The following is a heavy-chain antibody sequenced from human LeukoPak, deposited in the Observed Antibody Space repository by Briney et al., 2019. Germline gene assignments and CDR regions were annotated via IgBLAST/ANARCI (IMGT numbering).Heavy chain of an antibody. CDR1: GFTFSDCY. V-gene: IGHV3-11*06. CDR2: ISSSSSYT. D-gene: IGHD1-14*01. Sequence: PGGSLRLSCAASGFTFSDCYMSWIRQAPGKGLEWVSYISSSSSYTNYADSVKGRFTISRDNAKNSLYLQMSSLRAEDTAVYYCARGSGTGSPIDYWGQGTLVTVSS. J-gene: IGHJ4*02. CDR3: ARGSGTGSPIDY.